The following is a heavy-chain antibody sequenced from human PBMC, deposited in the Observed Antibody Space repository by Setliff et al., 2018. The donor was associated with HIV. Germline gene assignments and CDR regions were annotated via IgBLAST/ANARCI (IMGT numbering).Heavy chain of an antibody. J-gene: IGHJ6*03. CDR3: NIYYYYMDV. V-gene: IGHV4-34*01. CDR1: GGSFSGYY. Sequence: PSETLSLTCAVYGGSFSGYYWSWIRQPPGKGLEWIGEINHSGSTNYNPSLKSRVTISVDTSKNQFSLKLSSVTVADTAVYYCNIYYYYMDVWGKGTTVTVSS. CDR2: INHSGST.